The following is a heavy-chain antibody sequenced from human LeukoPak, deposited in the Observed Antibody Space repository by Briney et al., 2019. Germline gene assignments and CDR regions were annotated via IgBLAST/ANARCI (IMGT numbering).Heavy chain of an antibody. J-gene: IGHJ3*02. CDR3: AKGYYEIHDAFDI. CDR2: ISGSGGST. Sequence: PGGSLRLSCAASGFTFSSYAMSWVRQAPGKGLEWVSAISGSGGSTYYADSVKGRFTISRDNSKNTLFLQMNSLRAEDTAVYYCAKGYYEIHDAFDIWGQGTMVTASS. D-gene: IGHD3-9*01. V-gene: IGHV3-23*01. CDR1: GFTFSSYA.